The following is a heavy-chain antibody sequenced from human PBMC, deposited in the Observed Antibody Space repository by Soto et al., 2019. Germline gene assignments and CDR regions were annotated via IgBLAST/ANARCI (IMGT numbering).Heavy chain of an antibody. Sequence: PGGSLRLSCAASGFTFRSSAMSWVRQAPGKGLEWVSGISGSGGMTYYAYYADSVKGRFTISRDNSKNTVYLQMNSLRAEDTAIYYCAKDSVSVGDYYYYMDVWGKGTTVTVSS. CDR3: AKDSVSVGDYYYYMDV. V-gene: IGHV3-23*01. CDR1: GFTFRSSA. D-gene: IGHD2-8*01. CDR2: ISGSGGMT. J-gene: IGHJ6*03.